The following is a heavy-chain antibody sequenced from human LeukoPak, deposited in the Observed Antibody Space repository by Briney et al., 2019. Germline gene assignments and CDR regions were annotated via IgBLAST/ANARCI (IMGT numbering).Heavy chain of an antibody. CDR1: GFXFRSYA. CDR2: ISGSGDST. V-gene: IGHV3-23*01. CDR3: AKSLYSYGAFFDY. Sequence: GGSLRLSCAASGFXFRSYAMSWVRQAPGKGLEWVSAISGSGDSTYFADSVKGRFTISRDNSKNTLYMQMDSLRAEDTAVYYCAKSLYSYGAFFDYWGRGTLVTVSS. J-gene: IGHJ4*02. D-gene: IGHD5-18*01.